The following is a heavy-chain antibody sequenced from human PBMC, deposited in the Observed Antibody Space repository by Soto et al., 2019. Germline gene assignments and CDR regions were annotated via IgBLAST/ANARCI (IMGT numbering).Heavy chain of an antibody. CDR1: GYTFTNYW. V-gene: IGHV5-51*01. CDR2: IYPGDSDN. CDR3: AASTFYYGMDV. Sequence: GASLKIFCKGSGYTFTNYWLAWVRQMPGKGPEWMGNIYPGDSDNKYNPSFQGQVTISADKSTPNTYLQWSSLKASDIAIYYRAASTFYYGMDVWGQGTTVTVSS. J-gene: IGHJ6*02.